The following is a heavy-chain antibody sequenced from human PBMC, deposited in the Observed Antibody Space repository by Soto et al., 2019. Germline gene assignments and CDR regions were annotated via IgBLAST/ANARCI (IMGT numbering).Heavy chain of an antibody. CDR3: ASMFSGRYFWAPVGN. CDR1: GYTFTSNG. D-gene: IGHD3-9*01. CDR2: INPYNGNT. Sequence: QVQLVQSGAEVKKPGASVKVSCKASGYTFTSNGISWVRQAPGQGLEWMGCINPYNGNTNYAQKLQGRVTMTTDTSTSTAYMELRSLRSDDTAVYYCASMFSGRYFWAPVGNWGQGTLVTVSS. J-gene: IGHJ4*02. V-gene: IGHV1-18*04.